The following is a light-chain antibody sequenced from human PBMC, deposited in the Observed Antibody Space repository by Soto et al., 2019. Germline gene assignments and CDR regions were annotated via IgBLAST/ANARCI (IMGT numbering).Light chain of an antibody. J-gene: IGLJ2*01. CDR2: LSSDGSH. V-gene: IGLV4-69*01. CDR3: QTWDTGARVV. CDR1: SGHSSYA. Sequence: QSVLTQSPSASASLGASVKLTCTLSSGHSSYAIAWHQQQPEKGPRYLMKLSSDGSHSKGDGIPDRFSGSSSGAERYLTISRLQSEDAADYYCQTWDTGARVVFGGGTKLTVL.